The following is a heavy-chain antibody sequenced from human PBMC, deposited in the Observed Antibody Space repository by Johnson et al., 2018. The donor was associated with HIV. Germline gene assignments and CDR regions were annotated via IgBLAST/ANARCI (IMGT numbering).Heavy chain of an antibody. CDR3: ARDEITMIVVAGDAVDI. CDR2: INSDGSST. Sequence: QLVESGGGLVKPGGSLRLSCAASGFAFRSYWMHWVRQAPGKGLVWVSRINSDGSSTSYADSVKGRFTISRDSAKNSLYLQMNSLRAEDTAVYYCARDEITMIVVAGDAVDIWGQGTMVTVSS. CDR1: GFAFRSYW. V-gene: IGHV3-74*01. J-gene: IGHJ3*02. D-gene: IGHD3-22*01.